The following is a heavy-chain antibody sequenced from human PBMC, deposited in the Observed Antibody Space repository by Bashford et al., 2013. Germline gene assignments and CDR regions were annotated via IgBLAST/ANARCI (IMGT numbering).Heavy chain of an antibody. D-gene: IGHD5-24*01. CDR1: GATISRDS. V-gene: IGHV4-59*08. CDR3: ARRDPYYYYGMDV. Sequence: SETLSLTCTVSGATISRDSWSWIRQTPGKGLELIGFFDYSGSTHYNPSLISRVTISLDTSKNQFSLNLRSVTAADTAVYYCARRDPYYYYGMDVWGQGTTVTVSS. CDR2: FDYSGST. J-gene: IGHJ6*02.